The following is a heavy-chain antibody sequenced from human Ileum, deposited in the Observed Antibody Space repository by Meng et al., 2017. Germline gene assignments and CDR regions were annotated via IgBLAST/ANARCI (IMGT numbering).Heavy chain of an antibody. Sequence: QVQLVPSESELKKPVASVKVSCKASRYTFTNYYINWVRQTPGQGLEWMGWINTNTGNPTYAQGFTGRFVFSLDTSVNTAHLQISTLTAEDTAVYYCATSGGGFDYWGQGALVTVSS. CDR2: INTNTGNP. CDR3: ATSGGGFDY. J-gene: IGHJ4*02. V-gene: IGHV7-4-1*02. CDR1: RYTFTNYY. D-gene: IGHD1-26*01.